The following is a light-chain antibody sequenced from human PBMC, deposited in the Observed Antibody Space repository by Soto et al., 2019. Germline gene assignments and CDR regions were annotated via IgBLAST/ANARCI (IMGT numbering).Light chain of an antibody. CDR3: QQCNSYPPT. CDR2: KAA. Sequence: DIQMTQSPSTLSASVGDRVTITCRASQSISSWLAWYQQKPGKAPKVLIYKAANLQSGVPSRFSGSGSGTEFTLTISSLQPDDFATYYCQQCNSYPPTFDPGTTVDIK. J-gene: IGKJ1*01. V-gene: IGKV1-5*03. CDR1: QSISSW.